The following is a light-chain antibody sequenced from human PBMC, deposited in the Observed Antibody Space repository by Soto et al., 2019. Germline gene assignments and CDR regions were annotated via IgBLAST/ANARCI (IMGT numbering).Light chain of an antibody. CDR2: DVA. V-gene: IGKV3-11*01. Sequence: EIVLTQSPATLSLSPGEGATLSCRASQSVSTYLAWYQQRPGQAPRLLIYDVADRATGIPVRFSGSGSGTDFTLTISSLEPEDFAVYYCQQRSNWPITFGQGTRLEI. CDR1: QSVSTY. J-gene: IGKJ5*01. CDR3: QQRSNWPIT.